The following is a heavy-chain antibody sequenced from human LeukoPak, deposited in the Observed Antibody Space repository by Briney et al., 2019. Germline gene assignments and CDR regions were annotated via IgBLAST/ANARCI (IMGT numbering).Heavy chain of an antibody. V-gene: IGHV1-18*01. CDR1: GYSFSSYG. J-gene: IGHJ6*03. CDR3: AKGLRYSSSWYEDYYYYMDV. Sequence: ASVKVSCKASGYSFSSYGISWVRQAPGQGLEWMGWISGYNGNTNYAQKLQGRVTMTTDTSTSTAYMELRSLRSDDTAVYYCAKGLRYSSSWYEDYYYYMDVWGKGTTVTVSS. D-gene: IGHD6-13*01. CDR2: ISGYNGNT.